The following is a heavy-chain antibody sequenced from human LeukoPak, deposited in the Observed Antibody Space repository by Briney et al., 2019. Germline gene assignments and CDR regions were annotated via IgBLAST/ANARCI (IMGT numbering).Heavy chain of an antibody. CDR2: IYHSGST. J-gene: IGHJ3*02. Sequence: PSETLSLTCTVSGGSISTYYWSWIRQPPGKGLEWIGSIYHSGSTYYNPSLKSRVTISVDTSKNQFSLKLTSVTAADTAVYYCARELITKADAFDIWGQGTMVTVSS. D-gene: IGHD1-20*01. V-gene: IGHV4-59*12. CDR1: GGSISTYY. CDR3: ARELITKADAFDI.